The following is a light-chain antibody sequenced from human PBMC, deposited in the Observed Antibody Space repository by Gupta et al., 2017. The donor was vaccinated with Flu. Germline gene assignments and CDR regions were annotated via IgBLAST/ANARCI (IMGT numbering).Light chain of an antibody. CDR1: QSGLYRCNNKNY. CDR3: QRYNSTLLYT. J-gene: IGKJ2*01. CDR2: WAS. Sequence: DIVMTQSPDSLSVSLGERATINCKSSQSGLYRCNNKNYLAWYQQKPGQPRKLLIYWASTREVGVPGLFSGSGSGIYXTLTISXRQEEDVAVYYCQRYNSTLLYTFGXGTKLEIK. V-gene: IGKV4-1*01.